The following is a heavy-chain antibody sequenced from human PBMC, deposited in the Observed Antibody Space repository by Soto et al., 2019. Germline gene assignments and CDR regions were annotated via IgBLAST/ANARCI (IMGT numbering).Heavy chain of an antibody. D-gene: IGHD6-19*01. V-gene: IGHV3-23*01. Sequence: EVQLLESGGGLVQPGGSLRLSCAASGFTFSSYAMSWVRQAPGKGLEWVSAISGSGGSTYYADSVKGRFTISRDNSKNTLYLQMNSLRAEDTAVYYCAKDSIAVAGTVRWFFWFDPWGQGTLGTGSS. CDR3: AKDSIAVAGTVRWFFWFDP. CDR1: GFTFSSYA. CDR2: ISGSGGST. J-gene: IGHJ5*02.